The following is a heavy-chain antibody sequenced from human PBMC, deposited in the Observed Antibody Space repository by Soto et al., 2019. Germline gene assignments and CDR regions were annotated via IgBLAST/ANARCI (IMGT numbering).Heavy chain of an antibody. J-gene: IGHJ4*01. Sequence: PGGSLRLSCAASGFTFSSCAMSWVRQAPGKGLEWVSAISGSGGNTYYADSVRGRFIISRDNSKNTLHLQMNSLRAEDTAVYYCALYCSGVSCSGHWGQGTLVTVSS. CDR1: GFTFSSCA. V-gene: IGHV3-23*01. CDR2: ISGSGGNT. D-gene: IGHD2-15*01. CDR3: ALYCSGVSCSGH.